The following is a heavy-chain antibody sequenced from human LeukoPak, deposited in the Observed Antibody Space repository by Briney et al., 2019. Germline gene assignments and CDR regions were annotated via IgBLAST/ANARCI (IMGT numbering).Heavy chain of an antibody. D-gene: IGHD3-10*01. CDR3: ARVSRWFGESCDY. CDR2: ISSSGSTI. V-gene: IGHV3-48*04. J-gene: IGHJ4*02. Sequence: GGSLRLSCAASGLTFSTYSMNWVRQAPGQGLERVSYISSSGSTIYYADSVQGRFTISRDNAKNSLYLQMNSLRAEDTAVYYCARVSRWFGESCDYWGQGTLVTVSS. CDR1: GLTFSTYS.